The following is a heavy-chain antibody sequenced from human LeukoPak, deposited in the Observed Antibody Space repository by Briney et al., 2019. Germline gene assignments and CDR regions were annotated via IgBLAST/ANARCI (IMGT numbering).Heavy chain of an antibody. CDR2: ISWNSGSI. CDR3: AKGGGYYDSSGEGIHDAFDI. D-gene: IGHD3-22*01. CDR1: GFTFDDYA. Sequence: GRSLRLSCAASGFTFDDYAMHWVRQAPGKGLEWVSGISWNSGSIGYADSVKGRFTISRDNAKNSLYLQMSSLRAEDTALYYCAKGGGYYDSSGEGIHDAFDIWGQGTMVTVSS. J-gene: IGHJ3*02. V-gene: IGHV3-9*01.